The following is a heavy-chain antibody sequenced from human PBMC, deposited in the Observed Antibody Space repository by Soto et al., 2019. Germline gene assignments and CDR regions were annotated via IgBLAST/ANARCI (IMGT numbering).Heavy chain of an antibody. CDR3: ARALGYCSGGSCYFNWFDP. CDR1: GGTFSSYA. V-gene: IGHV1-69*06. J-gene: IGHJ5*02. CDR2: IIPIFGTA. D-gene: IGHD2-15*01. Sequence: QVQLVQSGAEVKKPGSSVKVSCKASGGTFSSYAISWVRQAPGQGLEWMGGIIPIFGTANYAQKFQGRVTITADKSTITAYMELSSLRSEDTAVYYCARALGYCSGGSCYFNWFDPWGQGTLVTVSS.